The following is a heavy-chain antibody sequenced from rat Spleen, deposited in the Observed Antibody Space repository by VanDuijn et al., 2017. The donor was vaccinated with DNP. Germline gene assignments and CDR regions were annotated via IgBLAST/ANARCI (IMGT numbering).Heavy chain of an antibody. J-gene: IGHJ2*01. CDR3: ARLRERGFDY. Sequence: EVQLVESGGGLVQPGRSMKLSCAASGFAFSTFPMAWVRQSATKGLEWVATISASGGSTYYRDSVKGRFTISRDNAKSTLYLQMDSLRSEETATYYCARLRERGFDYWGQGVMVTVSS. CDR2: ISASGGST. V-gene: IGHV5S11*01. D-gene: IGHD1-11*01. CDR1: GFAFSTFP.